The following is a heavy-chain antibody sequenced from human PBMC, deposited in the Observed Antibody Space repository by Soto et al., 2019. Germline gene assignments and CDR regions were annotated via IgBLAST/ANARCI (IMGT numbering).Heavy chain of an antibody. J-gene: IGHJ6*02. D-gene: IGHD3-16*01. Sequence: GGSLRLSCAASGFTFSSYAMSWVRQAPGKGLEWVSAISGSGGSTYYADSVKGRFTISRDNSKNTLYLQMNSLRAEDTAVYYSAKLGQYYSYGMDVRGQGSTVTVSS. CDR1: GFTFSSYA. CDR3: AKLGQYYSYGMDV. V-gene: IGHV3-23*01. CDR2: ISGSGGST.